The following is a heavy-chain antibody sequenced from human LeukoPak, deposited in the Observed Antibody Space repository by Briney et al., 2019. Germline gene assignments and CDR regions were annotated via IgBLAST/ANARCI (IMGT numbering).Heavy chain of an antibody. CDR3: ARGVGTFDY. D-gene: IGHD1-26*01. V-gene: IGHV3-48*03. CDR2: ISSSGSTI. CDR1: GFTLSSYE. J-gene: IGHJ4*02. Sequence: PGGSLRLSCAASGFTLSSYEMNWVAQAPGKGLEWVSYISSSGSTIYYADSVKGRFTISRDNAKNSLYLQMNSLRAEDTAVYYCARGVGTFDYWGQGTLVTVSS.